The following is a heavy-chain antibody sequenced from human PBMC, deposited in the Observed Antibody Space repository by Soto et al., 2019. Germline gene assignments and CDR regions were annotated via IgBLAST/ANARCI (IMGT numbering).Heavy chain of an antibody. Sequence: PRGSLRLSCAASGFTFSGYEMNWVRQAPGRGLEWVSYISTSGNTIDYADSVKGRFTISRDNAKNSLYLQMNSLRVEDTAVYYCARGRMFSAGWGQGTLVTVSS. J-gene: IGHJ4*02. CDR2: ISTSGNTI. V-gene: IGHV3-48*03. CDR3: ARGRMFSAG. CDR1: GFTFSGYE. D-gene: IGHD2-15*01.